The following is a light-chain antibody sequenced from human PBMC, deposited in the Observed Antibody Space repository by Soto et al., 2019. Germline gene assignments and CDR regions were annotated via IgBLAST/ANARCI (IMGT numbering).Light chain of an antibody. J-gene: IGKJ5*01. CDR3: QQRSNWIT. Sequence: EVGMTQSAATLSGSAGERATLSWRASHSVSSSLAWYQQKPGQAPRLLIYDASNRATGIPARFSGSGSGTDFTLTISSLEPEEFAVYYCQQRSNWITFGQGTRLEIK. V-gene: IGKV3-11*01. CDR1: HSVSSS. CDR2: DAS.